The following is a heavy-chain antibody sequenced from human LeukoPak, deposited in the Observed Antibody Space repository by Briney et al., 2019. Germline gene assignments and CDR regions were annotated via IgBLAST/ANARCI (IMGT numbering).Heavy chain of an antibody. D-gene: IGHD3-10*01. CDR1: GFTFSSYG. J-gene: IGHJ3*02. V-gene: IGHV3-30*18. CDR3: AKENWELQGDALDI. Sequence: GGALRLSCAASGFTFSSYGMHWVRQAPGKGREGVAVISYDGSNKYYADSVKGRFTISRDNSKNTLYLQMNSLRAEDTAVYYCAKENWELQGDALDIWGQGTMVTVSS. CDR2: ISYDGSNK.